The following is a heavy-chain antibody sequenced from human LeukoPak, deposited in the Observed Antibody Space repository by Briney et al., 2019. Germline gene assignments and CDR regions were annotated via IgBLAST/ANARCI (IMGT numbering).Heavy chain of an antibody. CDR1: GFSFSNYW. Sequence: GGSLRLSCAASGFSFSNYWFHWVRQAPGEGLVWVSRTNEHGTIINYADSVKGRFTISRDNAKNSLYLQMNSLRAEDTAVYYCARDRAVVGYCSSTSCYVLDYWGQGTLVTVSS. D-gene: IGHD2-2*01. CDR3: ARDRAVVGYCSSTSCYVLDY. CDR2: TNEHGTII. J-gene: IGHJ4*02. V-gene: IGHV3-74*01.